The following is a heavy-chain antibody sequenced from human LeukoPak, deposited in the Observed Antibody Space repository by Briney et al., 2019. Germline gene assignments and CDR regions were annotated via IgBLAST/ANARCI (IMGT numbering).Heavy chain of an antibody. V-gene: IGHV4-39*01. CDR2: IFYSGST. D-gene: IGHD1-26*01. CDR3: ATRRSGSHHYY. CDR1: GASVSSSSYY. Sequence: SETLPLTCTVSGASVSSSSYYWEWIRQPPGKGLEWVGSIFYSGSTHYNPSLKSRVTMSVDTSKNQFSLRLSSVTATDTAVYYCATRRSGSHHYYWGQGTLVTVSS. J-gene: IGHJ4*02.